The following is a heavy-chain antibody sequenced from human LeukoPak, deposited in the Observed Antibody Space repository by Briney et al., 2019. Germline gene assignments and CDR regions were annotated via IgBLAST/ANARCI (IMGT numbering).Heavy chain of an antibody. V-gene: IGHV4-39*01. CDR1: GGSISTSNYY. J-gene: IGHJ3*02. CDR3: ARTRQVYYYDSSNYFDAFDI. D-gene: IGHD3-22*01. CDR2: IHYSGST. Sequence: SETLSLTCTVSGGSISTSNYYWGWIRQPPGKGLEWIGSIHYSGSTYYNPSLKSRVTISVDTSKNQFSLKLSSVTAADTAVYYCARTRQVYYYDSSNYFDAFDIWGQGTMVTVSS.